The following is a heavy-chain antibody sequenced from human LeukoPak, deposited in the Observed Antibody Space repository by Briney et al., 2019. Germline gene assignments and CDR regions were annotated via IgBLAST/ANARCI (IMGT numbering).Heavy chain of an antibody. D-gene: IGHD1-26*01. CDR3: ARRPIVGSTGFYFDP. V-gene: IGHV4-39*01. J-gene: IGHJ5*02. Sequence: SETLSLTCTVSGGSISSSSYYWGWIRQPPGKGLEWIGSIYYGGSPYYTSSLKSRATISVDTSKNQFSLKLASLTAADTAVYYCARRPIVGSTGFYFDPWGPGTLVTVSS. CDR1: GGSISSSSYY. CDR2: IYYGGSP.